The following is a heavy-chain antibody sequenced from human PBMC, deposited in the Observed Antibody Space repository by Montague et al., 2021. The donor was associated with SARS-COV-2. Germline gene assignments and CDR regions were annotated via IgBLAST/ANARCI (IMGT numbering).Heavy chain of an antibody. Sequence: TLSLTCTVSGGAISDGHYYWSWVRQPAGKGLEWIGRIYVTGNSKSNPSLKSRVTMSIDTAKHQFYLNLTSVTAADTAVYYCVGDAYDALDGHWGQGTLVTVSS. CDR2: IYVTGNS. CDR1: GGAISDGHYY. D-gene: IGHD3-3*01. J-gene: IGHJ4*02. CDR3: VGDAYDALDGH. V-gene: IGHV4-61*02.